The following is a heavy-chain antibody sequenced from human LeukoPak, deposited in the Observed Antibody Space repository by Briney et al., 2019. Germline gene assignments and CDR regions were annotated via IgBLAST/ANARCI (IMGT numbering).Heavy chain of an antibody. V-gene: IGHV4-39*07. CDR2: IYYSGST. J-gene: IGHJ4*02. CDR1: GGSISSSSYY. CDR3: ARGSPLRRPLHYFDY. D-gene: IGHD5-24*01. Sequence: SETLSLTCTVSGGSISSSSYYWGWIRQPPGKGLEWIGSIYYSGSTYYNPSLKSRVAISVDTSKNQFSLKLSSVTAADTAVYYCARGSPLRRPLHYFDYWGQGTLVTVSS.